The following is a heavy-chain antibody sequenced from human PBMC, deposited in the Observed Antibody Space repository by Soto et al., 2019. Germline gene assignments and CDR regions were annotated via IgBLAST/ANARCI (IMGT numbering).Heavy chain of an antibody. Sequence: QVQLVQSGAEEKKPGASVKVSCKASGYTFTGYAMHWVRQAPGQRLEWMGWINAGNGNTKYSQKIQGRVTMTRDTSASTAYMELSSLRSEDTAVYYCARAVAVPADFDYWGQGTLGTVSS. CDR3: ARAVAVPADFDY. CDR2: INAGNGNT. J-gene: IGHJ4*02. V-gene: IGHV1-3*05. CDR1: GYTFTGYA. D-gene: IGHD5-12*01.